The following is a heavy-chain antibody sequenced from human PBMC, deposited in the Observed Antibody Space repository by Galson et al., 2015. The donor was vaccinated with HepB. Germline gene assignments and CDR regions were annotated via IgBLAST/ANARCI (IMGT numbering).Heavy chain of an antibody. CDR3: ARARVGAQFDY. CDR1: GFTFSSSW. J-gene: IGHJ4*02. Sequence: SLRLSCAASGFTFSSSWMSWVRQAPGKGLEWVANINQDGSERYFVDSVRGRFTMFRDNAKNSLYLQMNSLRAEDTAVYYCARARVGAQFDYWGQGTLVTVSS. CDR2: INQDGSER. D-gene: IGHD1-26*01. V-gene: IGHV3-7*04.